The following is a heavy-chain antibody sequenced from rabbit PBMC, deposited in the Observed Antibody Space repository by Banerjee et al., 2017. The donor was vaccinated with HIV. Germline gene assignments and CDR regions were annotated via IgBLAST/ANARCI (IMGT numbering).Heavy chain of an antibody. CDR3: ARNAGYANGGDGYFKL. CDR2: IYGGSSGNT. V-gene: IGHV1S45*01. CDR1: GIDFSSYSY. J-gene: IGHJ4*01. D-gene: IGHD6-1*01. Sequence: QQQLEESGGGLVKPGGTLTLTCKASGIDFSSYSYMCWVHQAPGKGLEWIACIYGGSSGNTHYASWAKGRFTISKTSSTTVTLQMTSLTAADTATYFCARNAGYANGGDGYFKLWGPGTLVTVS.